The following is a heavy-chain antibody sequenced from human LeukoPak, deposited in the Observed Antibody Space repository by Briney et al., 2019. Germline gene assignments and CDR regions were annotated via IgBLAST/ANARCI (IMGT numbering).Heavy chain of an antibody. CDR2: ISSSSSTI. J-gene: IGHJ4*02. Sequence: GGPLRLSCAASGLTFSSYSMNWVRQAPGKGLEWVSYISSSSSTIYYADSVKGRFTISRDNAKNSLYLQMNSLRAEDTAVYYCARDHDYGDYVCGYWGQGTLVTVSS. CDR3: ARDHDYGDYVCGY. D-gene: IGHD4-17*01. V-gene: IGHV3-48*01. CDR1: GLTFSSYS.